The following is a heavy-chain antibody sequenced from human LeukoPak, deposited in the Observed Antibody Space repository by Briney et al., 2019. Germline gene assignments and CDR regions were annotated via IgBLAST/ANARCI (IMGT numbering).Heavy chain of an antibody. J-gene: IGHJ6*03. Sequence: SETLSLTCTVSGGSISSSSYYWGWIRQPPGKGLEWIGYGYDSGSAYYNPSLESRVSISVDASKKQFSLELRSVTAADTAVYYCSSLTVSGYFYYYMDVWGKGITVTVSS. CDR3: SSLTVSGYFYYYMDV. CDR2: GYDSGSA. CDR1: GGSISSSSYY. V-gene: IGHV4-61*05.